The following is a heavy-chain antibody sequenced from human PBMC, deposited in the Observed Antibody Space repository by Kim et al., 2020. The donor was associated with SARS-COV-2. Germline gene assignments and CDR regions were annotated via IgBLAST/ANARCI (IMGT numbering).Heavy chain of an antibody. V-gene: IGHV3-23*01. CDR1: GFTFSSYA. J-gene: IGHJ6*01. CDR2: ISGSGGSS. D-gene: IGHD3-3*01. CDR3: VKDVSRITIFGMVTRGGMGV. Sequence: GGSLRLSCAASGFTFSSYAMSWVRQAPGKGLEWVSAISGSGGSSFFADSVKGRFTISRDNSKNTLYLQMNSLRAEDTAVYYCVKDVSRITIFGMVTRGGMGVWGQGTTVTVSS.